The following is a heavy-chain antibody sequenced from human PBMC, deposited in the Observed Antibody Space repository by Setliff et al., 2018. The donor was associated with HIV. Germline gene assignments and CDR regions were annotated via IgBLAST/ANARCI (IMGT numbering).Heavy chain of an antibody. Sequence: KTSETLSLTCTVSNVSINSYYWSWIRQPAGRALEWIGRIYPRGGTNYNPSLKSRVKMSIDTSKNQFSLKLSSVTAADTAVYFCARDPYCSGDGCFRYYQHWGRGTLVTVSS. V-gene: IGHV4-4*07. CDR2: IYPRGGT. CDR3: ARDPYCSGDGCFRYYQH. D-gene: IGHD2-15*01. CDR1: NVSINSYY. J-gene: IGHJ1*01.